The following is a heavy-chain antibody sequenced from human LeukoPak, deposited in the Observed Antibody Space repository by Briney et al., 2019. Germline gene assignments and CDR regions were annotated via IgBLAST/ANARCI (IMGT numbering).Heavy chain of an antibody. Sequence: PGGSLRLSCAASGFTFSSYAMSWVRQAPGRGLEWVSAISGSGGSTYYADSVKGRFTISRDNSKNTLYLQMNSLRAEDTAVYYCAKDLITIFGVALFDYRGQGTLVTVSS. J-gene: IGHJ4*02. CDR2: ISGSGGST. V-gene: IGHV3-23*01. CDR1: GFTFSSYA. D-gene: IGHD3-3*01. CDR3: AKDLITIFGVALFDY.